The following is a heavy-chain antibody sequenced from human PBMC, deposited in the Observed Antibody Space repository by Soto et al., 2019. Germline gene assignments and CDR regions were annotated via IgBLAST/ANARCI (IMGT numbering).Heavy chain of an antibody. V-gene: IGHV3-21*04. J-gene: IGHJ4*02. CDR3: ARGDGTGLYNSGWSPRY. CDR2: ISGSSTYL. CDR1: GFTFSYYS. D-gene: IGHD6-19*01. Sequence: EVQLVESGGGLVKPGESLRVSCAASGFTFSYYSLHWVRQAPGKGLEWVSSISGSSTYLYYADRVKGRFTISRDNAKNSLYLRMDSLRAEDTAVYYCARGDGTGLYNSGWSPRYWGQGTLGTVSS.